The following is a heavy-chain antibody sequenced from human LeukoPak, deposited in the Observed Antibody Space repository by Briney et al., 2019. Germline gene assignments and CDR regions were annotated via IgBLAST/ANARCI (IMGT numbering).Heavy chain of an antibody. V-gene: IGHV3-23*01. CDR1: GFTFSRYV. CDR3: ARESPSSWYSYYYYYMDV. CDR2: ISGSGGST. Sequence: GGSLRLSCAASGFTFSRYVMSWVRQAPGKGLEWVSAISGSGGSTYYADSVKGRFTISRDNAKNSLYLQMNSLRAEDTAVYYCARESPSSWYSYYYYYMDVWGKGTTVTVSS. J-gene: IGHJ6*03. D-gene: IGHD6-13*01.